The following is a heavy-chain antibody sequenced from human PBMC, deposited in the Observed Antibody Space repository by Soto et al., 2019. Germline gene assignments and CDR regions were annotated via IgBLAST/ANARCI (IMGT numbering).Heavy chain of an antibody. CDR3: ARDPDSSGYYVFDY. V-gene: IGHV3-30-3*01. CDR1: GFTFGSYA. D-gene: IGHD3-22*01. CDR2: ISYDGSNK. Sequence: PGGSLRLSCAASGFTFGSYAMHWVRQAPGKGLEWVAVISYDGSNKYYADSVKGRFTISRDNSKNTLYLQMNSLRAEDTAVYYCARDPDSSGYYVFDYWGQGTLVTVPS. J-gene: IGHJ4*02.